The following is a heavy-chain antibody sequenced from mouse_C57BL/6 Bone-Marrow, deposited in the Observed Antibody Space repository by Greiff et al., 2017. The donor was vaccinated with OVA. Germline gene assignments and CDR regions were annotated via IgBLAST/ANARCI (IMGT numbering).Heavy chain of an antibody. CDR1: GYAFSSYW. CDR2: IYPGDGDT. Sequence: QVQLQQSGAELVKPGASVKISCKASGYAFSSYWVNWVKQRPGKGLEWIGQIYPGDGDTNYNGKFKGKATLTADKSSSTAYMQLSSLTSEDSAVYFCARRTHYYGSSGYYAMDYWGQGTSVTVSS. CDR3: ARRTHYYGSSGYYAMDY. J-gene: IGHJ4*01. V-gene: IGHV1-80*01. D-gene: IGHD1-1*01.